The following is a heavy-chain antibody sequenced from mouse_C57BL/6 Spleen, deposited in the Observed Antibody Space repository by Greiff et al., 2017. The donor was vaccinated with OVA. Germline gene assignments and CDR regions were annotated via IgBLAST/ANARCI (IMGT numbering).Heavy chain of an antibody. CDR3: ARGGAYDAMDY. J-gene: IGHJ4*01. Sequence: VQLQQPGAELVMPGASVKLSCKASGYTFTSYWMHWVKQRPGQGLEWIGEIDPSDSYTNYNQKFKGKSTLTVDKSSSTAYMQLSSLTSEDSAVYYCARGGAYDAMDYWGQGTSVTVSS. V-gene: IGHV1-69*01. CDR2: IDPSDSYT. CDR1: GYTFTSYW.